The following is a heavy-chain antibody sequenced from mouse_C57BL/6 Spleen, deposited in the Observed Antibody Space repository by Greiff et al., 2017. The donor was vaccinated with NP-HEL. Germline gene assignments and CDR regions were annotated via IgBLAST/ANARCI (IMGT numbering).Heavy chain of an antibody. CDR1: GYSFTDYN. V-gene: IGHV1-39*01. D-gene: IGHD2-1*01. Sequence: SGPELVKPGASVKISCKASGYSFTDYNMNWVKQSNGKSLEWIGVINPNYGTTSYNQKFKGKATLTVDQSSSTAYMQLNSLTSEDSAVYYCARSGYYGKPYAMDYWGQGTSVTVSS. CDR3: ARSGYYGKPYAMDY. CDR2: INPNYGTT. J-gene: IGHJ4*01.